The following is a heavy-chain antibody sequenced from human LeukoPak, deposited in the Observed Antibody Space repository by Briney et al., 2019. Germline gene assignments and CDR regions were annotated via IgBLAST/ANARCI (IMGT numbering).Heavy chain of an antibody. CDR3: GRCSITMIVVGFDY. CDR1: GFTFSSYS. J-gene: IGHJ4*02. V-gene: IGHV3-21*01. Sequence: GGSLRLSCAASGFTFSSYSMNWVRQAPGKGLEWVSSISSSSSYIYYADSVKGRITISRDNAKNSLYLQMNSLRAEDTAVCYCGRCSITMIVVGFDYWGQGTLVTVSS. CDR2: ISSSSSYI. D-gene: IGHD3-22*01.